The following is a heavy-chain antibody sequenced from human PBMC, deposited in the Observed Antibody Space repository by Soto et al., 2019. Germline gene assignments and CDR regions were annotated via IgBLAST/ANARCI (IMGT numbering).Heavy chain of an antibody. CDR3: AKDDCYDSSLDY. D-gene: IGHD3-22*01. V-gene: IGHV3-23*01. J-gene: IGHJ4*02. CDR2: ISGSGGST. Sequence: GGSLTLSCAASGFTFSSYAMSWVRQAPGKGLEWVSAISGSGGSTYYADSVKGRFTISRDNSKNTMYLQMNSLRAEDTAVYYCAKDDCYDSSLDYWGQGTLVTVSS. CDR1: GFTFSSYA.